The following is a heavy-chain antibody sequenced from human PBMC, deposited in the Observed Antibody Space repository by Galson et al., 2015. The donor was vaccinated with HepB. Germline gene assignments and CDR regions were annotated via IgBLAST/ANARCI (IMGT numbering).Heavy chain of an antibody. CDR1: GFDFSTYG. J-gene: IGHJ4*02. CDR2: TWCDGSQE. D-gene: IGHD3-10*01. CDR3: AREIWFRELLPLLDN. V-gene: IGHV3-33*01. Sequence: SLRLSCAVSGFDFSTYGMHWVRQAPGKGLEWVAVTWCDGSQEHYADAVKGRFSISRDNHKKTLYLQMHSLRVEDTAVYYCAREIWFRELLPLLDNWGQGTLVTVSS.